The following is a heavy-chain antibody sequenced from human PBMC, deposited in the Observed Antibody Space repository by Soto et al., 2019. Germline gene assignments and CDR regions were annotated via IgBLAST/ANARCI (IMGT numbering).Heavy chain of an antibody. CDR2: VFSSGST. Sequence: PSETLSLTCDVSRGPVTRGSHYWSWTPKPPGRGLEWIGRVFSSGSTNYNASLKSRVSMSIDTSKNEVSLTLRSVTAADTAVYYCARVAFSYFGMDVWGPGTTVTVSS. CDR1: RGPVTRGSHY. J-gene: IGHJ6*02. CDR3: ARVAFSYFGMDV. D-gene: IGHD3-3*02. V-gene: IGHV4-61*01.